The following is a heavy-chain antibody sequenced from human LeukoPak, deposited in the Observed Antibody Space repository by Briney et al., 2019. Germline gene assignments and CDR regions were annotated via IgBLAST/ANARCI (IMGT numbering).Heavy chain of an antibody. Sequence: GGSLRLSCAASGFTFSSYGMHWVRQAPGKGLEWVAVISYDGSNKYYADSVKGRFTISRDNSKNTLYLQMNSLRAEDTAVYYCAKDADQLLSGYYFDYWGQGTLSPSPQ. V-gene: IGHV3-30*18. CDR2: ISYDGSNK. CDR3: AKDADQLLSGYYFDY. J-gene: IGHJ4*02. D-gene: IGHD2-2*01. CDR1: GFTFSSYG.